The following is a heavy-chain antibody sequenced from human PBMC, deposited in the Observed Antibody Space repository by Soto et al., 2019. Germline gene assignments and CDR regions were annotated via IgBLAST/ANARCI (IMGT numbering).Heavy chain of an antibody. CDR2: IYYSGST. CDR3: ARGPRGYSYGTAFDC. J-gene: IGHJ4*02. V-gene: IGHV4-31*03. Sequence: QVQLQESGPGLVKPSQTLSLTCTVSGGSISSGGYYWSWIRQHPGKGLEWIGYIYYSGSTYYNPSRKSRVTVAVATAKNQFSLKLSSVTAADTAVYYCARGPRGYSYGTAFDCWGQGTLVTVSS. D-gene: IGHD5-18*01. CDR1: GGSISSGGYY.